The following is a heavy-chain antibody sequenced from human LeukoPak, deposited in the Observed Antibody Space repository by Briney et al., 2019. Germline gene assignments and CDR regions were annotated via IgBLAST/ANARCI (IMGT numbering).Heavy chain of an antibody. Sequence: ASVKVSCKAPGYTFTGYYMHWVRQAPGQGLEWMGRINPNSGGTNYAQKFQGRVTMTRDTSISTAYMELSRLRSDDTAVYYCARTRASLRSYYYYMDVWGKGTTVTVSS. J-gene: IGHJ6*03. D-gene: IGHD2-15*01. V-gene: IGHV1-2*06. CDR1: GYTFTGYY. CDR2: INPNSGGT. CDR3: ARTRASLRSYYYYMDV.